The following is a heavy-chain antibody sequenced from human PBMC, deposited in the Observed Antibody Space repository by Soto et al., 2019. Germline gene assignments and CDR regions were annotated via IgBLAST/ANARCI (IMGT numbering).Heavy chain of an antibody. CDR1: GASTVSHYH. J-gene: IGHJ4*02. V-gene: IGHV4-31*02. D-gene: IGHD1-26*01. CDR2: IFNSGTT. Sequence: QVQLQESGPGLVKPSQTLSLTCSVSGASTVSHYHWTWIRQPPGKGLEWMGYIFNSGTTFYNPSPTSRLAISMDTAGNHFSLELRSVTAADTAVYYCALALGPTTGLDYWGPGTLVSVSS. CDR3: ALALGPTTGLDY.